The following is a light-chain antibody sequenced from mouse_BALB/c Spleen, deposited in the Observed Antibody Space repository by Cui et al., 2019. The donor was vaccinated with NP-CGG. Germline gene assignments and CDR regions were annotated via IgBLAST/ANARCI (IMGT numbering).Light chain of an antibody. J-gene: IGLJ1*01. CDR1: TGAVTTNNY. CDR2: GTN. V-gene: IGLV1*01. Sequence: QAVVTQESALTTSPGEIVTLTCRSSTGAVTTNNYANWVQEKPDHLFTGLIGGTNNRAPGVPARFSGSLIGDKAALTITGAQTEDEAIYFCALWYSNNWVFGGGTKLTVL. CDR3: ALWYSNNWV.